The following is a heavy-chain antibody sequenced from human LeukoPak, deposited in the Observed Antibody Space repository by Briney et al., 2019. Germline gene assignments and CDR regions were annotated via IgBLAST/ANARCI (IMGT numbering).Heavy chain of an antibody. V-gene: IGHV1-69*05. CDR2: TIPIFGTA. Sequence: SVKVSCKASGGTFSSYAISWVRQAPGQGLEWMGGTIPIFGTANYAQKFQGRVTITTDESTSTAYMELSSLRSEDTAVYYCTYLTGYYITPGGWFDPWGQGTLVTVSS. CDR3: TYLTGYYITPGGWFDP. CDR1: GGTFSSYA. J-gene: IGHJ5*02. D-gene: IGHD3-9*01.